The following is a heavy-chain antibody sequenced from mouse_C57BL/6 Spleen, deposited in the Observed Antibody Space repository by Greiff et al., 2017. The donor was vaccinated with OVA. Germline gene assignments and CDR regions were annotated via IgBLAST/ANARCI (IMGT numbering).Heavy chain of an antibody. V-gene: IGHV1-26*01. CDR2: INPNNGGT. CDR1: GYTFTDYY. CDR3: ARMGWYFGV. D-gene: IGHD4-1*01. J-gene: IGHJ1*03. Sequence: EVQLQQSGPELVKPGASVKISCKASGYTFTDYYMNWVKQSHGKSLEWIGDINPNNGGTSYNQKFKGKATLTVDKSSSTAYMELRSLTSEDSAVYYCARMGWYFGVWGTGTTVTVSS.